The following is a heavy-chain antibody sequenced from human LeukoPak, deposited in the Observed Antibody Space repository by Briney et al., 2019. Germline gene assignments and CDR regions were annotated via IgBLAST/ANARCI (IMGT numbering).Heavy chain of an antibody. CDR1: GHTFTGYY. Sequence: GASVKVSCKASGHTFTGYYMHWVRQAPGQGLEWMGRINPDSGGTNYAQKFQGRVTMTRDTSISTAYMELSSLRSEDTAVYYCARSRQWRVPNDAFDIWGQGTMVTVSS. V-gene: IGHV1-2*06. CDR2: INPDSGGT. CDR3: ARSRQWRVPNDAFDI. D-gene: IGHD6-19*01. J-gene: IGHJ3*02.